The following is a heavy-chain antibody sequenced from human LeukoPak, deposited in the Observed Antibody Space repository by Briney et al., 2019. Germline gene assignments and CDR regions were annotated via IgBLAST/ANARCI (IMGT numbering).Heavy chain of an antibody. V-gene: IGHV4-61*02. D-gene: IGHD3-22*01. J-gene: IGHJ3*02. CDR3: ARDVPYCYDSSGGAFDI. Sequence: SETLSLTCTVSVGSISSGSYYWSWIRQPAGKGLEWIGRIYTSGSTNYNPSLKSRVTISVDTSKNQFSLKLSSVTAADTVVYYCARDVPYCYDSSGGAFDIWGQGTMVTVSS. CDR2: IYTSGST. CDR1: VGSISSGSYY.